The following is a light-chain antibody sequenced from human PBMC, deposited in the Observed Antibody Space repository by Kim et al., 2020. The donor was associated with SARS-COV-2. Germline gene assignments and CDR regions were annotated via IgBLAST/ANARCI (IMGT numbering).Light chain of an antibody. CDR1: SSNIGSDA. CDR3: AAWDDSLNGYV. Sequence: ELTQPPSASGTPGQRLTISCFGGSSNIGSDAVTWYQHLPGTAPKLLVYNDNQRPSGVPDRFSGSKSGTSASLAISGLQSEDEADYYCAAWDDSLNGYVFGPGTKVTVL. CDR2: NDN. V-gene: IGLV1-44*01. J-gene: IGLJ1*01.